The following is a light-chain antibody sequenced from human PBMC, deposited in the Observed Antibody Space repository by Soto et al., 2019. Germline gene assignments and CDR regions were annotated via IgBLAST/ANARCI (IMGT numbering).Light chain of an antibody. CDR3: CSYAGSYTLV. CDR1: SSDVGGYNY. V-gene: IGLV2-11*01. Sequence: QSVLTQPRSVSGSPGHSVTISCTGTSSDVGGYNYVSWYQQHPGKAPKLMIYDVSKRPSGVPDRFSGSKSGNTASLTISGLQAEDEADYYCCSYAGSYTLVFGGGTKVTV. CDR2: DVS. J-gene: IGLJ2*01.